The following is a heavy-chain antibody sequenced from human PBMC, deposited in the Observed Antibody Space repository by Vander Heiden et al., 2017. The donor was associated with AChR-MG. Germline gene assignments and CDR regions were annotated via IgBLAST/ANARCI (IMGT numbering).Heavy chain of an antibody. V-gene: IGHV4-59*01. CDR2: TSDSGST. CDR1: GGSIGGYH. CDR3: ARVRSDGYHDY. Sequence: QVQLQESGPGLVKPSETLSLTCTVSGGSIGGYHWSWVRQPPGKGLEWIGYTSDSGSTKYKPSLRSRLTISVDRSKNHFSLKLHSVNAADTAIYYCARVRSDGYHDYWGQGTLVTVSS. D-gene: IGHD5-12*01. J-gene: IGHJ4*02.